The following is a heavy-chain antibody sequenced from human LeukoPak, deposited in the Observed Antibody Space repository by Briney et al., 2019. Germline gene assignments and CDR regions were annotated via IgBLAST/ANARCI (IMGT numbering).Heavy chain of an antibody. CDR1: GGSLSSSYW. D-gene: IGHD5-18*01. CDR2: IYYSGST. J-gene: IGHJ4*02. V-gene: IGHV4-4*02. CDR3: ARKGYTIGSFDY. Sequence: SETLSLTCAVSGGSLSSSYWWSWVRQPPGKGLEWIGEIYYSGSTNYNPSLKSRVTISVDKSKSQFSLKLSSVTAADTAVYYCARKGYTIGSFDYWGQGTLVTVSS.